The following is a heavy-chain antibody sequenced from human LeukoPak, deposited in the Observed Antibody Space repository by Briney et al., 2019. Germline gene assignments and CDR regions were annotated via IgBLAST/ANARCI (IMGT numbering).Heavy chain of an antibody. V-gene: IGHV3-30*02. CDR2: IRYDGSNK. J-gene: IGHJ4*02. D-gene: IGHD6-19*01. Sequence: GGSLRLSCAASGFTFSSYGMHWVRQAPGKGLEWVAFIRYDGSNKYYADSVRGRFTISRDNSNNILYLQMNNLRPDDTAVYYCAKPFSALAGDNYWGQGTLVTVSS. CDR1: GFTFSSYG. CDR3: AKPFSALAGDNY.